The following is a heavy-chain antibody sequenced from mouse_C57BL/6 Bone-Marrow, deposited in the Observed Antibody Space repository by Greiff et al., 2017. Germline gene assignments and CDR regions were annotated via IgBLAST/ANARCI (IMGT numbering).Heavy chain of an antibody. CDR1: GFNIKDDY. J-gene: IGHJ2*01. CDR2: IDTENGDT. V-gene: IGHV14-4*01. Sequence: EVQLQQSGAELVRPGASVKLSCTASGFNIKDDYMHWVKQRPEQGLEWIGWIDTENGDTEYASKFQGKATITADTSSNTAYLQLSSLTSEDTAVYYCTLTGTDYWGQGTTLTVSS. D-gene: IGHD4-1*01. CDR3: TLTGTDY.